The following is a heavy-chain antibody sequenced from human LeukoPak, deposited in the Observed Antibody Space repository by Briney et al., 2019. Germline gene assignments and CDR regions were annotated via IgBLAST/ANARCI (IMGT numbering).Heavy chain of an antibody. CDR2: ISVYNGNT. CDR3: ARGKGNYGDPASFDY. V-gene: IGHV1-18*01. CDR1: GYTFTSYG. D-gene: IGHD4-17*01. J-gene: IGHJ4*02. Sequence: ASVKVSCKASGYTFTSYGISWVRQAPGQGLEWMGWISVYNGNTNYAQKLQGRVTMTTETYTSTVYMEVRSLRSDDTAVYYCARGKGNYGDPASFDYWGQGTLVTVSS.